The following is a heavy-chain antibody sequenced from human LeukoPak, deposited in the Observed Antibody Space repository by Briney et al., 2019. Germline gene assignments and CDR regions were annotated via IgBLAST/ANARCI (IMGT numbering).Heavy chain of an antibody. Sequence: GGSLRLSCAASGFTFSSYEMNWVRQAPGKGLEWVSYISSSGSNIYYADSVKGRFTISRDNAKNSLYLQMNSLRAEDTAVYYCARDTAPRGYWGQGTLVTVSS. V-gene: IGHV3-48*03. CDR2: ISSSGSNI. D-gene: IGHD4-17*01. CDR3: ARDTAPRGY. CDR1: GFTFSSYE. J-gene: IGHJ4*02.